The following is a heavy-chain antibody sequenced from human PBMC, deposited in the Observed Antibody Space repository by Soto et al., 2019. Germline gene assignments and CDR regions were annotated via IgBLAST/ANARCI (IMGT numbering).Heavy chain of an antibody. D-gene: IGHD3-10*01. CDR3: ASRITMVRGGDV. V-gene: IGHV4-30-4*01. Sequence: PSETLSLTCTVSGGTSVGVVGCLIWIRKPPGKGLEWIGYFYYSGSTYYNPSLKSRVTISVDTSKNQFSLKLSSVTAADTAVYYCASRITMVRGGDVWGQGTTVTVSS. J-gene: IGHJ6*02. CDR2: FYYSGST. CDR1: GGTSVGVVGC.